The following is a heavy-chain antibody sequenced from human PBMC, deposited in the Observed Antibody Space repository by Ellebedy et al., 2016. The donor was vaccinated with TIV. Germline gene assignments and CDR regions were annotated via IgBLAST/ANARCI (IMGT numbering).Heavy chain of an antibody. CDR1: GYSFSTSW. D-gene: IGHD3-10*01. V-gene: IGHV5-51*01. J-gene: IGHJ5*02. CDR2: IYPLDSDT. Sequence: GESLKISCKGSGYSFSTSWIGWVRQMHGKGLEYVGFIYPLDSDTRYSPSFQGQVTISADPSTSTAYLQWGSLKASDSAISYCVLLEGWGVGVQSWGQGTLVTVSS. CDR3: VLLEGWGVGVQS.